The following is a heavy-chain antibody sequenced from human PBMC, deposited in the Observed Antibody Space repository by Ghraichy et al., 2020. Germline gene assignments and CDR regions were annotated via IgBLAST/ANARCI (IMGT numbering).Heavy chain of an antibody. CDR1: GFTFSSYS. D-gene: IGHD4-23*01. Sequence: GGSLRLSCVGSGFTFSSYSMNWVRQSPGKGLEWVSYITISSRTIFYADSEKGRFTISRDNAQNSLYLQMNSLRDEDTAEYYCARGSTVVRFYYYDGMDVWGQGTTVTVSS. J-gene: IGHJ6*01. CDR3: ARGSTVVRFYYYDGMDV. CDR2: ITISSRTI. V-gene: IGHV3-48*02.